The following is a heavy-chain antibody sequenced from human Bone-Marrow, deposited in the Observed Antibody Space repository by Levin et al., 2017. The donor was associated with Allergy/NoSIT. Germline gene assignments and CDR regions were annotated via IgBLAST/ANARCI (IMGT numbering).Heavy chain of an antibody. J-gene: IGHJ4*02. Sequence: GESLKISCKGSGYSFTDYAIHWVRQAPGQRFEWMGWIYPVNGDTKYSQKFQGRVTITTDTSARTAYMEVSSLRSEDTAVYYCATDSSGWSPGGYWGQGTLVTVSS. CDR3: ATDSSGWSPGGY. V-gene: IGHV1-3*01. CDR1: GYSFTDYA. CDR2: IYPVNGDT. D-gene: IGHD6-19*01.